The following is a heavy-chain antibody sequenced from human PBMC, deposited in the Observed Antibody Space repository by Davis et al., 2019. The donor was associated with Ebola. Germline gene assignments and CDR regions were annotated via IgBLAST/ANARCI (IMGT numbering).Heavy chain of an antibody. J-gene: IGHJ6*02. CDR3: ARDAEYSSLLYYGMDV. D-gene: IGHD6-6*01. V-gene: IGHV3-7*01. CDR1: GFTFSSYW. CDR2: IKQDGSEK. Sequence: PGGSLRLSCAASGFTFSSYWMSCVRQAPGKGLEWVANIKQDGSEKYYVDSVKGRFTISRDNAKNSLYLQMNSLRADDTAVYYCARDAEYSSLLYYGMDVWGQGTTVTVSS.